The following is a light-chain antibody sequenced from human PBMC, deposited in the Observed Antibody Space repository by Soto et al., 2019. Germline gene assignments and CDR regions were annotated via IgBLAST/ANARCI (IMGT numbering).Light chain of an antibody. V-gene: IGLV2-11*01. CDR3: CSYAASNTFV. CDR2: DVS. Sequence: QSVLTQPRSVSGSPGQSVTISCTGTSSDVGGYNYVSWYQQYSGKAPKVMIYDVSKRPSGVPDRFSGSKSGNTASLTISGLQDEDEADYYCCSYAASNTFVLGTGPKVTV. J-gene: IGLJ1*01. CDR1: SSDVGGYNY.